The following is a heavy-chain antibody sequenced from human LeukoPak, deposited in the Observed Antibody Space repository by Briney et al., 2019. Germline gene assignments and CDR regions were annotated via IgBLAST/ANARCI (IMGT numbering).Heavy chain of an antibody. D-gene: IGHD3-10*01. CDR3: AREGYGSGSYYGRSFDY. Sequence: SETLSLTCTVSGGSISSYYWSWIRQPAGKGLEWIGRIYTSGSTNYNPSLKSRVTMSVDTSKNQFSLKLSSVTAADTAVYYCAREGYGSGSYYGRSFDYWGQGTLVTVSS. J-gene: IGHJ4*02. CDR2: IYTSGST. CDR1: GGSISSYY. V-gene: IGHV4-4*07.